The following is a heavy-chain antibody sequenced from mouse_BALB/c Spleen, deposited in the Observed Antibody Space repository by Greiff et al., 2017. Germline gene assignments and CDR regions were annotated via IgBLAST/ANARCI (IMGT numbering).Heavy chain of an antibody. CDR2: ILPGSGST. CDR1: GYTFSSYW. Sequence: VQLQQSGAELMKPGASVKISCKATGYTFSSYWIEWVKQRPGHGLEWIGEILPGSGSTNYNEKFKGKATFTADTSSNTAYMQLSSLTSEDSAVYYCARRGLLRSFDYWGQGTTLTVSS. J-gene: IGHJ2*01. V-gene: IGHV1-9*01. CDR3: ARRGLLRSFDY. D-gene: IGHD2-3*01.